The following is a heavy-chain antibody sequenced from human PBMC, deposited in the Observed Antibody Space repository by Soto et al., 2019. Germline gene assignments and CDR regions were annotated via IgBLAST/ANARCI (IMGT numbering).Heavy chain of an antibody. CDR3: ARVRENYXDS. Sequence: SETLSLTCTVSGGSISSYGDYYRWSWIRQHPGKGLEWIGYIYDSGSPYYHPSLESRVTVSVDTSKNQFSLKLSSLTAADTAVYYCARVRENYXDSWGQGILVTVSS. V-gene: IGHV4-31*03. CDR2: IYDSGSP. CDR1: GGSISSYGDYYR. J-gene: IGHJ4*02.